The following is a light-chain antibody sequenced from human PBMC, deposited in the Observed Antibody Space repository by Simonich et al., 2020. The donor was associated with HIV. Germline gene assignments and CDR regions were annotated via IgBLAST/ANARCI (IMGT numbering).Light chain of an antibody. J-gene: IGKJ2*01. CDR2: GAS. V-gene: IGKV3-20*01. Sequence: EIVLTQSPGTLSLSPGERATLSCRASQSVSSSYLAWYQQKPGQAPRLLIYGASSRATGIPDRFIGSGSGTDFTLTISRLEPEDFAVYYCQQYGSSLHTFGQGTKLEIK. CDR3: QQYGSSLHT. CDR1: QSVSSSY.